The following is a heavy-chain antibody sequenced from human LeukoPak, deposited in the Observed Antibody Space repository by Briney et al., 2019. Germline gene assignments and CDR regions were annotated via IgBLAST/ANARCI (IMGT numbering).Heavy chain of an antibody. CDR3: ARGYYYTTGFYSFDY. J-gene: IGHJ4*02. V-gene: IGHV3-23*01. CDR1: GLAFTNFA. D-gene: IGHD3-22*01. CDR2: ISGSGGST. Sequence: GGSLRLSCAASGLAFTNFAMNWVRQAPGKGLKWVSTISGSGGSTYYADSVKGRFTISRANSKNSLSLQMNSLRAEDTAVYYCARGYYYTTGFYSFDYWGQGTLVTVSS.